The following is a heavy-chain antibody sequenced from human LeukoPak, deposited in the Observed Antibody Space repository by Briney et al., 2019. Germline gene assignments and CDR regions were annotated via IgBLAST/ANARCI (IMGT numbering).Heavy chain of an antibody. CDR1: GFTFSSYG. J-gene: IGHJ6*02. CDR3: ARERWLRFVDYYGMDV. Sequence: PGGSLRLSCAASGFTFSSYGMHWVRQAPGKGLEWVAVIWYDGSNKYYADSVKGRFTISRDNSKNTLYLQMNSLRAEDTAVYYCARERWLRFVDYYGMDVWGQGTTVTVSS. V-gene: IGHV3-33*01. D-gene: IGHD5-12*01. CDR2: IWYDGSNK.